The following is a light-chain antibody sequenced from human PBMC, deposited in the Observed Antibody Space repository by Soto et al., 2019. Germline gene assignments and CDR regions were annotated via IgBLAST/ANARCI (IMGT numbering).Light chain of an antibody. V-gene: IGKV1-9*01. CDR2: AAS. J-gene: IGKJ2*01. Sequence: DIQLTQSPSLLSASVGDRVTITCRASQGISTSLAWYQQKPGKAPKLLIYAASTLQTGVPSRFSGSGSGTEFTLTINSLQPEDFATYYCQQLNSYPLTFGQGAKLEIK. CDR1: QGISTS. CDR3: QQLNSYPLT.